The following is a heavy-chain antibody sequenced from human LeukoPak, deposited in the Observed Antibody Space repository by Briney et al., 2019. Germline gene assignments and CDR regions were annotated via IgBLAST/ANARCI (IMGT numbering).Heavy chain of an antibody. J-gene: IGHJ4*02. CDR3: ARRGLELRNPFDY. CDR1: GGTFSSYA. Sequence: ASVKVSCKASGGTFSSYAISWVRQAPGQGLEWMGGIIPIFGTANYAQKFQGRVTITTDESTSTAYKELSNLRSEDTAVYYCARRGLELRNPFDYWGQGTLVTVSS. V-gene: IGHV1-69*05. CDR2: IIPIFGTA. D-gene: IGHD1-7*01.